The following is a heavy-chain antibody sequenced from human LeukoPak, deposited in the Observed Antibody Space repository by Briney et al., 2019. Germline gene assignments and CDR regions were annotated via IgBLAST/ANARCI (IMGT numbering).Heavy chain of an antibody. Sequence: ASVKVSCKASGYTFTNSYMHWVRQAPGQGLEWMGLIDPSGGSTSYAQKFQGRVTMTRDMSTSTVYMYLGSLRSEDTALYYCTRGSSGSYLNYFDYWGQGTLVTVSS. J-gene: IGHJ4*02. CDR3: TRGSSGSYLNYFDY. CDR1: GYTFTNSY. D-gene: IGHD1-26*01. CDR2: IDPSGGST. V-gene: IGHV1-46*01.